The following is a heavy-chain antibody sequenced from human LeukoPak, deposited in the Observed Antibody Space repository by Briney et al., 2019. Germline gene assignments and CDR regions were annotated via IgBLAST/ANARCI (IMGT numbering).Heavy chain of an antibody. J-gene: IGHJ5*02. Sequence: GGSLRLSCAASGFTFNNTWMSWVRQAPGKGLKWVGRVKSKSDTGTTNYAAPVKGRFTISRDDSKNTLYLQMNSLRAEDTAVYYCARELDGYYYDSSGLFDPWGQGTLVTVSS. CDR1: GFTFNNTW. CDR2: VKSKSDTGTT. V-gene: IGHV3-15*01. D-gene: IGHD3-22*01. CDR3: ARELDGYYYDSSGLFDP.